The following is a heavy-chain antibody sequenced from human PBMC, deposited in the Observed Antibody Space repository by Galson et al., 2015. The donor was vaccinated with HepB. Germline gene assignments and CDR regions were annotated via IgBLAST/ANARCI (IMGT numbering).Heavy chain of an antibody. CDR3: ARERDYDGHEIDY. J-gene: IGHJ4*02. CDR1: GDSITSGGYY. Sequence: TLSLTCTVSGDSITSGGYYWSWIRQHPGEGLEWIGYIYYTGSTYYNPSLKSRVTISVDTSKNQFSLKLTSVTAADTAMYYCARERDYDGHEIDYWGQGILVTVSS. CDR2: IYYTGST. D-gene: IGHD4-23*01. V-gene: IGHV4-31*03.